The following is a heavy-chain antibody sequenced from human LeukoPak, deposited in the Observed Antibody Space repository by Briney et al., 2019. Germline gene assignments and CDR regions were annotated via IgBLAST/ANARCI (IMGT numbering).Heavy chain of an antibody. V-gene: IGHV4-30-4*01. CDR2: IYYSGST. CDR3: ASITMVRGGDFDY. D-gene: IGHD3-10*01. Sequence: SQTLSLTCTVSGGSISSGDYYWSWIRQPPGEGLEWIGYIYYSGSTYYNPSLKSRVTISVDTSKNQFSLKLSSVTAADTAVYYCASITMVRGGDFDYWGQGTLVTVSS. CDR1: GGSISSGDYY. J-gene: IGHJ4*02.